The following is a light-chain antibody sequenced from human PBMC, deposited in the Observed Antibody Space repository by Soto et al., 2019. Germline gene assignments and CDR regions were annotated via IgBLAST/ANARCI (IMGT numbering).Light chain of an antibody. Sequence: EIVLTQSPGTLSLSPGERATLSCRASQSLSSSYLAWYQQKPDQSPKLLIYGASSRATGIPDRFSGIGSGTDFTLTLSRLEPEDFAVYYCQKYGTSPYTFGQGTKLEIK. CDR1: QSLSSSY. V-gene: IGKV3-20*01. CDR2: GAS. J-gene: IGKJ2*01. CDR3: QKYGTSPYT.